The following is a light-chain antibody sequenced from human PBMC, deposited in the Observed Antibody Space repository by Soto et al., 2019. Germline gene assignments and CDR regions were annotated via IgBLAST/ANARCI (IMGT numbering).Light chain of an antibody. CDR1: NIGCKS. Sequence: SSELTQPPSVSVAPGKTARITCGGNNIGCKSVHWYQQKPGQAPVLVIYYDSDRPSGIPERFSGSNSGNTATLTISRVEAGDEADYYCQVWDSSSDHPVFGGGTKLTVL. CDR2: YDS. CDR3: QVWDSSSDHPV. J-gene: IGLJ3*02. V-gene: IGLV3-21*04.